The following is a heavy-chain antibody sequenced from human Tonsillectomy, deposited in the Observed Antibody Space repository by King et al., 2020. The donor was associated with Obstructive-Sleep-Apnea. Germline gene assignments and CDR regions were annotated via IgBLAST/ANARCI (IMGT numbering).Heavy chain of an antibody. CDR3: AREGIAVTGGFDY. J-gene: IGHJ4*02. V-gene: IGHV3-74*01. CDR1: GFTFSHYW. Sequence: VQLVESGGGLVQPGGSLRLSCAGSGFTFSHYWMHWVRQAPGKGLVWVSLINSVGSTTNYADSVKGRFTISRDNAKNTLFLQMNSLRAEDTAVYYCAREGIAVTGGFDYWGQGTLVTVSS. D-gene: IGHD6-19*01. CDR2: INSVGSTT.